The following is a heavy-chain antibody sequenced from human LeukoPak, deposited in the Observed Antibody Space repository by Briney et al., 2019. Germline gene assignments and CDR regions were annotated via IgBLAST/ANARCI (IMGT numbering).Heavy chain of an antibody. CDR2: IYYSGSI. V-gene: IGHV4-59*01. Sequence: SETLSLTCTVSGASISSYYWSWIRQPPGKGLEWIGDIYYSGSIKYNPSLKSRVTMSVDMSKNQFSLKLSSVTAADTAIYYCARENPSGYYNRPIDYWGQGTLVTVSS. J-gene: IGHJ4*02. CDR3: ARENPSGYYNRPIDY. D-gene: IGHD3-22*01. CDR1: GASISSYY.